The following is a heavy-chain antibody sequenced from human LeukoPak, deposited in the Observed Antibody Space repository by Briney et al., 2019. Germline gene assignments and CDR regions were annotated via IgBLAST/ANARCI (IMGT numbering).Heavy chain of an antibody. V-gene: IGHV3-23*01. D-gene: IGHD2-2*01. J-gene: IGHJ6*03. CDR3: AKVGGFCSSTSCSPRYYYHYYMDV. Sequence: GGSLRLSCAASGFTFSSYAMSWVRQAPGKGLEWVSAISGSGGSTYYADSVKGRFTISRDNSKNTLYLQMNSLRAEDTAVYYCAKVGGFCSSTSCSPRYYYHYYMDVWGQGTLVTVSS. CDR1: GFTFSSYA. CDR2: ISGSGGST.